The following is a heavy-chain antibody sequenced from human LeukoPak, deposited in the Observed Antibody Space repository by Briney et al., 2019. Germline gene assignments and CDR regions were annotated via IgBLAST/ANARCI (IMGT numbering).Heavy chain of an antibody. CDR3: AKNTRYNWNDDAFDI. Sequence: PGGSLRLSCVASGFTFSSYGMQWVCQAPGKGLEWVAFIRYDGSDNKYADSVKGRFTISRDNSKNTLYLHMKSLTTEDTAVYYCAKNTRYNWNDDAFDIWGQGTVVTVSS. CDR1: GFTFSSYG. CDR2: IRYDGSDN. J-gene: IGHJ3*02. V-gene: IGHV3-30*02. D-gene: IGHD1-1*01.